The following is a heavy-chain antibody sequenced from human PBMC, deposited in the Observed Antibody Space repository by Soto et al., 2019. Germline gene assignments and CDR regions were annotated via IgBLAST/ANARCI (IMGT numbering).Heavy chain of an antibody. CDR3: ARGPARLYYAFWNGSGLGFDP. D-gene: IGHD3-3*01. Sequence: PSETLSLTCTVSGASISSGGSYWSWIRQSPDEGLEWLGYINDSGSTYYRPSLKSRLLISIDTSRNQFSLRLRTMTAADAAVYYCARGPARLYYAFWNGSGLGFDPWGQGTLVTVSS. V-gene: IGHV4-30-4*01. J-gene: IGHJ5*02. CDR1: GASISSGGSY. CDR2: INDSGST.